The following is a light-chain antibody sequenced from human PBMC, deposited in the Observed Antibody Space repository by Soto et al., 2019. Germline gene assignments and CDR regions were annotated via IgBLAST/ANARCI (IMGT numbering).Light chain of an antibody. J-gene: IGLJ2*01. CDR1: SSDVGGYNY. CDR3: SSYTSSSILGYVV. V-gene: IGLV2-14*01. Sequence: QSALTQPASVSGSPGQSITISCTGNSSDVGGYNYVSWYQQHPGKAPKLMIYDVSNRPSGVSNRFSGSKSGNTASLTISGLQAEDEADYYCSSYTSSSILGYVVFGGGTKLTVL. CDR2: DVS.